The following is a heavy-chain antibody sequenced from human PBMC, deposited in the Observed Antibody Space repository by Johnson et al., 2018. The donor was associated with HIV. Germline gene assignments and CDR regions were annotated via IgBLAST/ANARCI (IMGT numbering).Heavy chain of an antibody. Sequence: QVQLVESGGGVVQPGGSLRLSCVASGFTFSRYGMQWVRQAPGKGLECVAVISSDGSNKYYADSVKGRFTISRDNSKNTLYLQMNSLRGEDTAVYYCAIGQSGSYGAFDIWGQGTMVTVSS. D-gene: IGHD1-26*01. CDR3: AIGQSGSYGAFDI. V-gene: IGHV3-30*03. J-gene: IGHJ3*02. CDR2: ISSDGSNK. CDR1: GFTFSRYG.